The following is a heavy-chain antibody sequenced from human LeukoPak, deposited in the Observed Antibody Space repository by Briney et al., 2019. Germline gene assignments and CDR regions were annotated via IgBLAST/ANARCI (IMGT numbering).Heavy chain of an antibody. Sequence: PSETLSLTCAVYGGSFSDYYWSWIRQPPGKGLEWIGEINHSGSTDYNPSLKSRVTISIDKSKNHFSLRLRSVTAADTAMYYCARGTLYRGWSYYLDFWGQGSQVTVSS. D-gene: IGHD6-19*01. V-gene: IGHV4-34*01. CDR3: ARGTLYRGWSYYLDF. CDR2: INHSGST. J-gene: IGHJ4*02. CDR1: GGSFSDYY.